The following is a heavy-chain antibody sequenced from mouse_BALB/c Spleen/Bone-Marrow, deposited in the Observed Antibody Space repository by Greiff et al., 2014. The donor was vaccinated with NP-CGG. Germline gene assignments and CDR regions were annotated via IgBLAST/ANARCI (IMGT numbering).Heavy chain of an antibody. V-gene: IGHV14-3*02. D-gene: IGHD2-14*01. CDR3: ATYYRYDRRFAY. J-gene: IGHJ3*01. CDR1: GFNIKDTY. CDR2: IDPANGNT. Sequence: VQLQQSGAELVKPGASVKLSCTASGFNIKDTYMHWVKQRPEQGLKWIGRIDPANGNTKYDPKFQGKATITADTSSNTAYLQLSSLTSEDTAVYYCATYYRYDRRFAYWGRGTLVTVSA.